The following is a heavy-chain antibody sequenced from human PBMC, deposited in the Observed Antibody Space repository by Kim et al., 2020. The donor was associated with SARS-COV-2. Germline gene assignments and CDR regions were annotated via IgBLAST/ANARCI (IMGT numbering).Heavy chain of an antibody. V-gene: IGHV3-23*01. CDR1: GFTFSSYA. D-gene: IGHD4-4*01. CDR3: AKDRATHDYSNYPYYYYGMDV. J-gene: IGHJ6*02. CDR2: ISGSGGST. Sequence: GGSLRLSCAASGFTFSSYAMSWVRQAPGKGLEWVSAISGSGGSTYYADSVKGRFTISRDNSKNTLYLQMNSLRAEDTAVYYCAKDRATHDYSNYPYYYYGMDVWGQGTTVTVSS.